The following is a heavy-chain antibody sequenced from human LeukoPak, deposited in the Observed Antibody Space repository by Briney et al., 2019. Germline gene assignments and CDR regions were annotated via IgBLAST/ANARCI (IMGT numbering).Heavy chain of an antibody. J-gene: IGHJ6*03. D-gene: IGHD2-2*01. V-gene: IGHV1-18*01. Sequence: AASVKVSCKASGYTFTSYGISWVRQAPGQGLEWMGWISAYNGHTNYAQKLQGRVTMTTDTSTSTVYMELRSLRSDDAAVYYCARAYSADIVVVPAAMSHYYYYYMDVWGKGTTVTVSS. CDR3: ARAYSADIVVVPAAMSHYYYYYMDV. CDR1: GYTFTSYG. CDR2: ISAYNGHT.